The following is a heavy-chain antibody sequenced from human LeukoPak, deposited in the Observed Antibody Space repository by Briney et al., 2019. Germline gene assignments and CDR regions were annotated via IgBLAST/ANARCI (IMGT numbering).Heavy chain of an antibody. D-gene: IGHD6-13*01. V-gene: IGHV3-7*03. CDR1: GFTFSSYW. Sequence: GGSLRLSCAASGFTFSSYWMSWVRQVPGKGLEWVANIKQDGSEKYYVDSVKGRFTISRDNAKNSLYLQMNSLRAEDTAVYYCAKSGSSSWYLYYFDYWGQGTLVTVSS. CDR3: AKSGSSSWYLYYFDY. J-gene: IGHJ4*02. CDR2: IKQDGSEK.